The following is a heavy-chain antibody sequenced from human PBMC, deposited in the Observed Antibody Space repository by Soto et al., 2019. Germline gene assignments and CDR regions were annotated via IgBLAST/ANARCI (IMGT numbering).Heavy chain of an antibody. J-gene: IGHJ6*02. V-gene: IGHV5-10-1*01. CDR1: GYSFTSYW. CDR2: IDPSDSYT. D-gene: IGHD6-6*01. Sequence: PGESLKISCKGSGYSFTSYWISWVRQMPGKGLEWMGRIDPSDSYTNYSPSFQGHVTISADKSISTAYLQWSSLKASDTAMYYCARSSIAARSPYGMDVWGQGTTVTVSS. CDR3: ARSSIAARSPYGMDV.